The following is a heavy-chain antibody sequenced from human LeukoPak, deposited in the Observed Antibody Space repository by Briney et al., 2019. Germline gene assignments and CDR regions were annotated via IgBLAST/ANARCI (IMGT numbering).Heavy chain of an antibody. J-gene: IGHJ6*02. CDR1: GYTFTSYD. V-gene: IGHV1-8*01. D-gene: IGHD6-13*01. CDR3: ARGGNPISIWYNPLYYYYYYGMDV. Sequence: GASVKVSCKASGYTFTSYDINWLRQATGQGLEWMGWMNPNSGNTGYAQKFQGRVTMTRNTSIITAYMELSSLRSEYTAVYYCARGGNPISIWYNPLYYYYYYGMDVWGQGTTVTVSS. CDR2: MNPNSGNT.